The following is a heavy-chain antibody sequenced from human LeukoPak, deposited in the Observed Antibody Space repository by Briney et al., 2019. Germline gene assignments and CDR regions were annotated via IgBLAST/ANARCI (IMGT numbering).Heavy chain of an antibody. CDR1: GFTFSSYA. Sequence: GGSLRLSCAASGFTFSSYAMSWVRQAPGKGLEWVSAISGSDGSTYYADSVKGRFTISRDNSKNTLYLQMNSLSAEDTAVYYCEKDLGGSGDYRPYWGQGSVVSVSS. V-gene: IGHV3-23*01. D-gene: IGHD2-21*02. CDR3: EKDLGGSGDYRPY. J-gene: IGHJ4*02. CDR2: ISGSDGST.